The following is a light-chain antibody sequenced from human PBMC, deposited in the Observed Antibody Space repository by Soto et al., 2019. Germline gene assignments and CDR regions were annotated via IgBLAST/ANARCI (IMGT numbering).Light chain of an antibody. Sequence: EIVLTQSPDTLSLSPGERATLSCRAGQSVSSNYLAWYQQKPGQAPRLLIYGASTRATGIPDRFSGGGSGTDFTLTISRLEPEDFAMYFCQQYGRSPPTFGQGTKVDNK. CDR3: QQYGRSPPT. J-gene: IGKJ1*01. CDR1: QSVSSNY. CDR2: GAS. V-gene: IGKV3-20*01.